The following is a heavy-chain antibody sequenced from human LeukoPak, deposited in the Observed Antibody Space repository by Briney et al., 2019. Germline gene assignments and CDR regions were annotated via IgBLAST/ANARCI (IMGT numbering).Heavy chain of an antibody. CDR2: IKQDGSEK. D-gene: IGHD6-19*01. CDR3: AKCSTSAYTTGWCNWIDP. V-gene: IGHV3-7*03. J-gene: IGHJ5*02. Sequence: GGSLRLSCAASGFTFNIYWVSWVRQAPGKGLEWVANIKQDGSEKYYVDSVKGRFTISRDNAKNSLYLQMNSLRADDTAVYYCAKCSTSAYTTGWCNWIDPWGQGTLVTVSS. CDR1: GFTFNIYW.